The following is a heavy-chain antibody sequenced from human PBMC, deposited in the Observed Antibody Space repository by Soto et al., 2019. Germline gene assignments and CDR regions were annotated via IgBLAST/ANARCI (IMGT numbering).Heavy chain of an antibody. J-gene: IGHJ4*02. V-gene: IGHV3-23*01. CDR2: ISGSGGST. CDR1: GFTFSSYA. CDR3: AKDQQQLVSGAFDY. D-gene: IGHD6-13*01. Sequence: GGSLRLSCAASGFTFSSYAMSWVRQAPGKGLEWVSAISGSGGSTYYADSVKGRFTISRDNSKNTLYLQMNSLRAEDTTVYYCAKDQQQLVSGAFDYWGQGTLVTVSS.